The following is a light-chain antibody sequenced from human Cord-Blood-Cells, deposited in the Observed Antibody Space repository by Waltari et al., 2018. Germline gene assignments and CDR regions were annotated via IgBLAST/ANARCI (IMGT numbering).Light chain of an antibody. V-gene: IGKV3-20*01. Sequence: EIVLTQSPGTLSLSPGERPTLSCRASQSVSSSYLAWYQQKPGQAPRLLIYSASSRATGIPDRFSGSGSGTDFTLTISRLEPEDFAVYYCQHLLRTFGQGTKVEIK. CDR2: SAS. CDR1: QSVSSSY. CDR3: QHLLRT. J-gene: IGKJ1*01.